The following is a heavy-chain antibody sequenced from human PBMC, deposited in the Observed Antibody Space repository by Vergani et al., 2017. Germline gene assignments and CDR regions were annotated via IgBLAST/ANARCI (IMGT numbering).Heavy chain of an antibody. Sequence: QVQLVESGGGVVQRGGSLRLSCATSGFTLSNYDMQWIRQGPGKGLEFVAFLQFDGSNQYYADSVKGRFTLSRDFSKNTLYLQMNSLGTDDTATYYCAKHFRGWGIDYWGQGTQVIVSS. J-gene: IGHJ4*02. V-gene: IGHV3-30*02. D-gene: IGHD3-16*01. CDR2: LQFDGSNQ. CDR1: GFTLSNYD. CDR3: AKHFRGWGIDY.